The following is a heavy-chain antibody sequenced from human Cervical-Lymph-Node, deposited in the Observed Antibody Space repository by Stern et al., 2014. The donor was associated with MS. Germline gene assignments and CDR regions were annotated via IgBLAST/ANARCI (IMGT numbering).Heavy chain of an antibody. Sequence: EVQLVESGGGLVQPGGSLRLSCEASGFNFGSYVMHWVRQAPGEGLKWVSRINHDATNSQYADTVRGRLTISRDNAKTTPLLQMNDLRVDYTAVYFCAADVNFKFDFWGQGALVTVSS. J-gene: IGHJ4*02. CDR3: AADVNFKFDF. D-gene: IGHD5-24*01. V-gene: IGHV3-74*02. CDR1: GFNFGSYV. CDR2: INHDATNS.